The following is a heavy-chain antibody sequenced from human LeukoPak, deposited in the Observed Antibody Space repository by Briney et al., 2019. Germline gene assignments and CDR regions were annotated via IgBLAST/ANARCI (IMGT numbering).Heavy chain of an antibody. CDR3: ARTRRSGYDATYFYYYMDV. J-gene: IGHJ6*03. D-gene: IGHD3-3*01. CDR1: GGTFSSYA. Sequence: ASVKVSCKASGGTFSSYAISWVRQAPGQGLEWLGRIFPIFGTANYAQKFQGRVTITADKSTSTAYMELSSLRSEDTAVYYCARTRRSGYDATYFYYYMDVWGQGTTVTVSS. V-gene: IGHV1-69*06. CDR2: IFPIFGTA.